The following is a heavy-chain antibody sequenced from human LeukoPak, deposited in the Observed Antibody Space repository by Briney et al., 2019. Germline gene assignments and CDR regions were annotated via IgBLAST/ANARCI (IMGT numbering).Heavy chain of an antibody. CDR3: ARNRGTYGSGKLDWFDP. V-gene: IGHV1-2*02. CDR2: INPNSGGT. Sequence: ASVKVSCKASGDTFTGYYMHWVRQAPGQGLEWMGWINPNSGGTNYAQKFQGRVTMTRDTSISTAYMELSRLRSDDTAVYYCARNRGTYGSGKLDWFDPWGQGTLVTVSS. CDR1: GDTFTGYY. J-gene: IGHJ5*02. D-gene: IGHD3-10*01.